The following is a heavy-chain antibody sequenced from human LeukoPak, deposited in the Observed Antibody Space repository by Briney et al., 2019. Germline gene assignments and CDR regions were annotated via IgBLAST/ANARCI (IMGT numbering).Heavy chain of an antibody. V-gene: IGHV1-2*06. J-gene: IGHJ5*02. CDR2: INPNSGGT. D-gene: IGHD2-2*01. Sequence: ASVNVSCKASGYTFTGYYIHWVRQAPGQGIVWMGRINPNSGGTNYAQKFQGRVTMTRDTSISTAYMELSRPRSDDTAVYYCARVRSSTAYNWFDTWGQGTLVTVSS. CDR1: GYTFTGYY. CDR3: ARVRSSTAYNWFDT.